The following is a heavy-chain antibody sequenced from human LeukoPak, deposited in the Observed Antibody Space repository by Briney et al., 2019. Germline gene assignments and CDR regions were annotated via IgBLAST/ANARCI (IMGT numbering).Heavy chain of an antibody. D-gene: IGHD6-19*01. Sequence: PGGSLRLSCAASGFTFSSYGMHWVRQAPGKGLEWVAVIWYDGSNKYYADSVKGRFTISRDNSKNTLYLQMNSLRAEDTAVYYCAKRIGIAVAGGDYYFDYWGQGTLVTVSS. CDR3: AKRIGIAVAGGDYYFDY. CDR1: GFTFSSYG. CDR2: IWYDGSNK. J-gene: IGHJ4*02. V-gene: IGHV3-33*06.